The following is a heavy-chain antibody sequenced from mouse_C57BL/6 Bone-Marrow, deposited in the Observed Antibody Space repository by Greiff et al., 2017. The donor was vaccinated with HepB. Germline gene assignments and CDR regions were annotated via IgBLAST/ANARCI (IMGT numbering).Heavy chain of an antibody. D-gene: IGHD2-4*01. J-gene: IGHJ3*01. V-gene: IGHV1-80*01. CDR3: ARCYYDYDLFAY. CDR2: IYPGDGDT. Sequence: QVQLQQSGAELVKPGASVKISCKASGYAFSSYWMNWVKQRPGKGLEWIGQIYPGDGDTNYNGKFKGKATLTADKSSSTAYMQLSSLTSEDSAVYFCARCYYDYDLFAYWGQGTLVTVSA. CDR1: GYAFSSYW.